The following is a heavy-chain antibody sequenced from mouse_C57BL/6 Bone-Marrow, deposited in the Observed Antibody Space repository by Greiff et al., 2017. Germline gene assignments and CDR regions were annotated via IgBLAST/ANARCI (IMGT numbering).Heavy chain of an antibody. CDR2: IYPGSGNT. D-gene: IGHD2-14*01. CDR1: GYTFTDYY. V-gene: IGHV1-76*01. J-gene: IGHJ3*01. Sequence: VQLQQSGAELVRPGASVKLSCKASGYTFTDYYINWVKQRPGQGLEWIARIYPGSGNTYYNEKFKGKATLTAEKSSSTAYMQLSSLTSEDSAVYFCASSTIGAWFAYWGQGTLVTVSA. CDR3: ASSTIGAWFAY.